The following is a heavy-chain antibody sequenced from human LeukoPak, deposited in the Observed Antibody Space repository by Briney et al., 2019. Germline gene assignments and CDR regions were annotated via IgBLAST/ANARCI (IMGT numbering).Heavy chain of an antibody. V-gene: IGHV4-39*01. CDR1: GGSISSSSYY. CDR2: IYYSGST. D-gene: IGHD3-22*01. Sequence: PSETLSLTCTVSGGSISSSSYYWGWIRQPPGKGLEWIGGIYYSGSTYYNPSLKSRVTISVDTSKNQFSLKLSSVTAADTAVYYCAGEHYYDSSEDYWGQGTLVTVSS. J-gene: IGHJ4*02. CDR3: AGEHYYDSSEDY.